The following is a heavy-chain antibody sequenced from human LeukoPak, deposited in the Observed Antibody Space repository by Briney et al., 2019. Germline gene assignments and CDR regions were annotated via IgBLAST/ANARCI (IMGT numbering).Heavy chain of an antibody. J-gene: IGHJ4*02. V-gene: IGHV1-18*01. CDR2: ISAYNGNT. CDR3: ARDRLGGDLTGESPY. D-gene: IGHD4-17*01. CDR1: GYPFDNFG. Sequence: GASVKVSCKASGYPFDNFGLTWVRQAPGQGLEWMGWISAYNGNTHYAQKFRGRLTMTTDTSTTTAYLELRSLKSDDTAVYYCARDRLGGDLTGESPYWGQGTLVTVSS.